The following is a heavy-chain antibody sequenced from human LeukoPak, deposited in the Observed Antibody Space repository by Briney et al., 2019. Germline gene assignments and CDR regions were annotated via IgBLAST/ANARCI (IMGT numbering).Heavy chain of an antibody. Sequence: ASVKVSCKASGYTFTSYYMHWVRQAPGQGLEWMGIINPSGGSTSYAQKFQGRVTMTRDMSTSTVYMELSSLRSEDTAVYYCARGPHYHGSGSPYYYYYMDVWGKGTTVTVSS. CDR2: INPSGGST. J-gene: IGHJ6*03. CDR1: GYTFTSYY. D-gene: IGHD3-10*01. CDR3: ARGPHYHGSGSPYYYYYMDV. V-gene: IGHV1-46*01.